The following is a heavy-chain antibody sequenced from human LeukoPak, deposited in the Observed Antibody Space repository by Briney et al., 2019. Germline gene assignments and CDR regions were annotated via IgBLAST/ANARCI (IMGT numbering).Heavy chain of an antibody. CDR2: SYYSGST. Sequence: PSETLSLTCTVSGGSISSSSYYWGWIRQPPGKGLEWIGSSYYSGSTYYNPSLKSRVTISVDTSKNQFSLKLSSVTAADTAVYYCARETYYYDRLFDYWGQGTLVTVSS. V-gene: IGHV4-39*07. J-gene: IGHJ4*02. CDR1: GGSISSSSYY. D-gene: IGHD3-22*01. CDR3: ARETYYYDRLFDY.